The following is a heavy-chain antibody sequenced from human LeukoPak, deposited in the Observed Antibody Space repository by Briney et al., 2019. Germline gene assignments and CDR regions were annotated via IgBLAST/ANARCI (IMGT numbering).Heavy chain of an antibody. J-gene: IGHJ4*02. V-gene: IGHV1-2*02. CDR1: GYTFTSYG. CDR3: ARVRYFDSSIDY. CDR2: INPNTGGT. D-gene: IGHD3-9*01. Sequence: ASVKVSCKASGYTFTSYGISWVRQAPGQGLEWMGWINPNTGGTNYAQRFQGRVTMTRDTSISTAYMELNRLTSDDTAVYYCARVRYFDSSIDYWGQGTLVTVSS.